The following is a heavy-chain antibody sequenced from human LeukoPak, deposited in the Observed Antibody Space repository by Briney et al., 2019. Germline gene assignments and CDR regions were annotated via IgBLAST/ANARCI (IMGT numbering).Heavy chain of an antibody. D-gene: IGHD3-22*01. CDR2: IYYSGST. Sequence: PSETLSLTCTVSGGSISSHYWSWIRQPPGKGLEWIGYIYYSGSTNYNPSLKSRVTISVDTSKNQSSLKLSSVTAADTAVYYCARVGYDSSVNFDYWGQGTLVTVSS. CDR1: GGSISSHY. CDR3: ARVGYDSSVNFDY. J-gene: IGHJ4*02. V-gene: IGHV4-59*11.